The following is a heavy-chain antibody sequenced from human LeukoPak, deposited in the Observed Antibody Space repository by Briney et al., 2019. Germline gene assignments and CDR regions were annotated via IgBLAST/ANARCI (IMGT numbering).Heavy chain of an antibody. Sequence: SETLSLTCAVYGGSFSGYYWSWIRQPPGKGLEWIGEITHSGSTNYNPSLKSRVTMSVDTSKNQFALKLSSVTAADTAVYYCARSMTPPPYYEGAENWYFDLWGRGTLVSVSS. CDR1: GGSFSGYY. CDR3: ARSMTPPPYYEGAENWYFDL. V-gene: IGHV4-34*01. CDR2: ITHSGST. J-gene: IGHJ2*01. D-gene: IGHD3-22*01.